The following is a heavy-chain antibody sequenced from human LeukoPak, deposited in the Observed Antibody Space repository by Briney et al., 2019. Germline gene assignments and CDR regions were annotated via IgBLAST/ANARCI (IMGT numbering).Heavy chain of an antibody. V-gene: IGHV4-59*01. J-gene: IGHJ4*02. CDR2: IYYSGST. CDR1: GGSISSYY. Sequence: PSETLSLTCTVSGGSISSYYWSWIRQPPGKGLEWIGYIYYSGSTNYNPSLKSRVTISVDTSKNQFSLKLSSVTAADTAVYYCARAYSSGRYGFFYFDYWGQGTLATVSS. CDR3: ARAYSSGRYGFFYFDY. D-gene: IGHD6-19*01.